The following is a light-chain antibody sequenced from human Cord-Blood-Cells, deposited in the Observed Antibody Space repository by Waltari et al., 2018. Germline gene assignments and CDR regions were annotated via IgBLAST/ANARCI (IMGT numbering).Light chain of an antibody. Sequence: QSALTQPASVSGSPGQSITISCTGTSSDVGSYNLVSWYQQNPGKPPKLMIYEGSKRPSGVSNRFSGSKSGNTASLTISGLQAEDEADYYCCSYAGSSTYVFGTGTKVTVL. V-gene: IGLV2-23*01. CDR2: EGS. CDR1: SSDVGSYNL. CDR3: CSYAGSSTYV. J-gene: IGLJ1*01.